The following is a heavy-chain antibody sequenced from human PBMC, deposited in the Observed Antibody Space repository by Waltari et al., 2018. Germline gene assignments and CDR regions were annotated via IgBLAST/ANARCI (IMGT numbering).Heavy chain of an antibody. D-gene: IGHD1-26*01. CDR1: GGPISSYY. CDR2: IYYSGST. V-gene: IGHV4-59*01. J-gene: IGHJ4*02. CDR3: ARVRWDLPAYYFDY. Sequence: QVQLQESGPGLVKPSETLSLTCTGPGGPISSYYWSWIRKPPGKGLEWIGYIYYSGSTNYNPSLKSRVTISVDTSKNQFSLKLSSVTAADTAVYYCARVRWDLPAYYFDYWGQGTLVTVSS.